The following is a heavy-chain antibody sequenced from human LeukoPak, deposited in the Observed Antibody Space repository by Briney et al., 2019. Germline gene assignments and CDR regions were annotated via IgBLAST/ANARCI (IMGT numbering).Heavy chain of an antibody. V-gene: IGHV4-34*01. D-gene: IGHD3-10*01. Sequence: SEALSLTCAVYGGSFSVYYWSWIRQPPGKGLEWTGEINHSGSTNYNPSLKSRVTISVDTSKNQFSLKLSSVTAADTAVYYCAGYPRGVSKHDYWGQGTLVTVSS. J-gene: IGHJ4*02. CDR1: GGSFSVYY. CDR2: INHSGST. CDR3: AGYPRGVSKHDY.